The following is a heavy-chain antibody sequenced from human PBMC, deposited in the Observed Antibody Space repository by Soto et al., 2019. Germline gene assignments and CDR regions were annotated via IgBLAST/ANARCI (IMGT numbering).Heavy chain of an antibody. CDR3: ASSGWSEDFYYYYGMDV. V-gene: IGHV4-31*03. CDR1: GGAIDSGGYY. Sequence: LSLTCNVSGGAIDSGGYYWCWIRQHPGKGLEWIGYIYHSGNTKYNPSLKSRVTISVDKSKNQFSLHLTSVTAADTAVYYCASSGWSEDFYYYYGMDVWGQGTTVTVSS. CDR2: IYHSGNT. D-gene: IGHD6-19*01. J-gene: IGHJ6*02.